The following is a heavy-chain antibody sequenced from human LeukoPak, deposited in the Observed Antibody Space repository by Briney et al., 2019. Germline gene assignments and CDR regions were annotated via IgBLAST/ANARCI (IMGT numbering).Heavy chain of an antibody. CDR3: ARWGIAARSRGNWFDP. CDR1: GFTFSSYS. Sequence: PGGSLRLSCAASGFTFSSYSMNWVRQAPGKGLEWVSSISSTSSYIYYADSVKGRFTISRDNAKNSLYLQMNSLRAEDTAVYHCARWGIAARSRGNWFDPWGQGTLVTVSS. V-gene: IGHV3-21*04. D-gene: IGHD6-6*01. CDR2: ISSTSSYI. J-gene: IGHJ5*02.